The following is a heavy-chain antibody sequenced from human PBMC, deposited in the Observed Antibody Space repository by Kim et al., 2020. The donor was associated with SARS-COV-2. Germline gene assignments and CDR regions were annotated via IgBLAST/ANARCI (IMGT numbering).Heavy chain of an antibody. J-gene: IGHJ6*02. Sequence: SETLSLTCTVSGGSISSYYWSWIRQPPGKGLEWIGYIYYSGSTDYNPSLKSRVTILVDTSKNQFSLKVSSVTPADTAVYYCTRGHSSGWGDYGMDVWGQGTTVTVSS. CDR3: TRGHSSGWGDYGMDV. CDR1: GGSISSYY. D-gene: IGHD6-19*01. V-gene: IGHV4-59*13. CDR2: IYYSGST.